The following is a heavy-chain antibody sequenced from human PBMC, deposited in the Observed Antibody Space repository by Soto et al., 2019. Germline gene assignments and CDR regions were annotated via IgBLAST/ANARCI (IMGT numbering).Heavy chain of an antibody. CDR1: GFSLTSPGMC. Sequence: SGPTLVNPTETLTVTCTFSGFSLTSPGMCVSWIRQSPGKALEWLALIERDDDDKYYSTSLKTRLTISKDTRKNQVVLTMANMDPADTVTYYCARSVRGPRRFNGMDVWDQGTTVTVSS. D-gene: IGHD3-10*01. J-gene: IGHJ6*02. CDR3: ARSVRGPRRFNGMDV. CDR2: IERDDDDK. V-gene: IGHV2-70*13.